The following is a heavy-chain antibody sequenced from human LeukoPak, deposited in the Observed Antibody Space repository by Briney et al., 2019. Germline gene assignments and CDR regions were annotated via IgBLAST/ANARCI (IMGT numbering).Heavy chain of an antibody. CDR3: ARDRYDSSGYYYETGFDYYFDY. Sequence: GGSLRLSCAASGFTFSSYAMHWVRQAPGKGLEWVAVISYDGSNKYYADSVKGRFTISRDNSKNTLYLQMNSLRAKDTAVYYCARDRYDSSGYYYETGFDYYFDYWGQGTLVTVSS. V-gene: IGHV3-30-3*01. CDR2: ISYDGSNK. D-gene: IGHD3-22*01. CDR1: GFTFSSYA. J-gene: IGHJ4*02.